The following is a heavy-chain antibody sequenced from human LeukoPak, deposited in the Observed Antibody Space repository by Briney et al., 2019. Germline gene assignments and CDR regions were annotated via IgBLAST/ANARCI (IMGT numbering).Heavy chain of an antibody. CDR1: GFTFSSYS. CDR2: ISSSSSYI. J-gene: IGHJ4*02. CDR3: ARDREKNYDILTGYYERPFDY. Sequence: GGSLRLSCAASGFTFSSYSMNWVRQAPGKGLEWVSSISSSSSYIYYADSVKGRFTISRDNAKNSLYLQMNSLRAEDTAVYYCARDREKNYDILTGYYERPFDYWGQGTLVTVSS. V-gene: IGHV3-21*01. D-gene: IGHD3-9*01.